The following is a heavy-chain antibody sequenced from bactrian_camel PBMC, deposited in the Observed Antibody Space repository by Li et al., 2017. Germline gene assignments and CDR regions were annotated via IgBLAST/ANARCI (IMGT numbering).Heavy chain of an antibody. V-gene: IGHV3S53*01. CDR2: ISGDGRTT. J-gene: IGHJ4*01. Sequence: HVQLVESGGGSVQTGGSLLLACVVSRYRTNRDCLGWFRQAPGKEREAVATISGDGRTTNYADSAKGRFTVSQEHMKNTVYLQMNGLKPEDTGIYYCALGRVLSAFYCNTEIGFADWGQGTQVTVS. CDR1: RYRTNRDC. D-gene: IGHD1*01. CDR3: ALGRVLSAFYCNTEIGFAD.